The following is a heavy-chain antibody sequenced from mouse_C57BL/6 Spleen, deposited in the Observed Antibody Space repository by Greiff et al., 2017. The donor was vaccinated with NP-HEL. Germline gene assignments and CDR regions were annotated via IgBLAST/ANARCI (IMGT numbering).Heavy chain of an antibody. J-gene: IGHJ2*01. Sequence: QVQLQQPGTELVKPGASVKLSCKASGYTFTSYWMHWVKQWPGQGLEWIGNINPSNGGTNYNEKFKSNATLTVDKSSSTAYMQLSSLTSEDSAVYYCARSEPYYGRSFDYWGQGTTLTVSS. D-gene: IGHD1-1*01. CDR3: ARSEPYYGRSFDY. CDR1: GYTFTSYW. V-gene: IGHV1-53*01. CDR2: INPSNGGT.